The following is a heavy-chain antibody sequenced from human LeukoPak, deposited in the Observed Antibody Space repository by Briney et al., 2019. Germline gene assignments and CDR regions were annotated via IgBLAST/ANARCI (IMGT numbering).Heavy chain of an antibody. Sequence: PSETLSLTCTVSGATISSYYWNWFRQPPGKGLEWIGYMYYSGRTKYNPSRMSGGTISMHTSNNQFSLQLKSVTAADTAVYYCAIAWEADHCFESWGQGTLVTVSS. CDR2: MYYSGRT. CDR3: AIAWEADHCFES. J-gene: IGHJ5*01. V-gene: IGHV4-59*01. D-gene: IGHD1-26*01. CDR1: GATISSYY.